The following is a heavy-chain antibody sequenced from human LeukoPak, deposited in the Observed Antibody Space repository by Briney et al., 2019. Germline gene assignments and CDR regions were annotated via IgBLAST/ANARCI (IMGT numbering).Heavy chain of an antibody. CDR1: GFTFSNYA. CDR2: VSHDGGNK. CDR3: ARGLAYNYDSIPYFLDY. Sequence: PGRSLRLSCAASGFTFSNYAMHWVRQAPGKGLEWVAVVSHDGGNKYYADSVKGRFTISRDNSKNTLYLQMNSLRPEDTAVYYCARGLAYNYDSIPYFLDYWGQGTLVTVSS. V-gene: IGHV3-30*04. D-gene: IGHD3-22*01. J-gene: IGHJ4*02.